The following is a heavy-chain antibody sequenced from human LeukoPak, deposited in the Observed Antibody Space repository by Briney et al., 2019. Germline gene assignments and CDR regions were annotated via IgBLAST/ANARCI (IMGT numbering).Heavy chain of an antibody. CDR3: ARAPAAYYYDSSGYYSNWFDP. CDR1: GGTFSSYA. CDR2: IIPIFGTA. Sequence: ASVKVSCKASGGTFSSYAISWVRQAPGQGLEWMGGIIPIFGTANYAQKLQGRVTITADESTSTAYMELSSLRSEDTAVYYCARAPAAYYYDSSGYYSNWFDPWGQGTLVTVSS. J-gene: IGHJ5*02. V-gene: IGHV1-69*13. D-gene: IGHD3-22*01.